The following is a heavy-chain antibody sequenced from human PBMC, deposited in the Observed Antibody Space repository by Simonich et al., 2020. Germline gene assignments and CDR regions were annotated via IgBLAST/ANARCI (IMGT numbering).Heavy chain of an antibody. Sequence: QVQLVQSGAEVKKPGASVKVSCKASGYTFTSYGISWVRQAPGQGLEWMGWSHAYNGNTNHAQKLQGRVTMTTDTSTSTAYMELRSLRSDDTAVYYCARADIVATIYHWYFDLWGRGTLVTVSS. J-gene: IGHJ2*01. V-gene: IGHV1-18*01. CDR2: SHAYNGNT. CDR3: ARADIVATIYHWYFDL. D-gene: IGHD5-12*01. CDR1: GYTFTSYG.